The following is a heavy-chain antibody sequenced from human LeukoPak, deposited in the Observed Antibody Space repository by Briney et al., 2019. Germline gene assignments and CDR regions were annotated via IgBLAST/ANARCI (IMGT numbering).Heavy chain of an antibody. J-gene: IGHJ4*02. V-gene: IGHV3-23*01. CDR1: GFTFSSYA. CDR2: ISGSGGST. D-gene: IGHD1-1*01. Sequence: PGGSLRLSCAASGFTFSSYAMSWVRQAPGKGLEWVSAISGSGGSTYYADSVKGRFTISRDNSKNTLYLQMNSLRAEDTAVYYCARGEGLGRTTFGYFDYWGQGTLVTVSS. CDR3: ARGEGLGRTTFGYFDY.